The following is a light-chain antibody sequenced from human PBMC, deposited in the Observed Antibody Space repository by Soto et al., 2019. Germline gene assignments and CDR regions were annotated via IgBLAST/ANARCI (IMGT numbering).Light chain of an antibody. CDR3: QQRSSWT. V-gene: IGKV3-11*01. CDR2: DAS. CDR1: QSVSSF. J-gene: IGKJ1*01. Sequence: EIVLTQSPATLSLSPGERATLSCRASQSVSSFLGWYQQKPGQAPRLLIYDASNRATGIPARFSGSGSGTDFTLTISSLGPEDFAVYYCQQRSSWTFGQGTKVDIK.